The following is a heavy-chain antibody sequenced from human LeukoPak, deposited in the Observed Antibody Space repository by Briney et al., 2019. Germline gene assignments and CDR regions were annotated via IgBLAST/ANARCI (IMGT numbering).Heavy chain of an antibody. CDR3: ARRRSLTYYYGSGSYYNFDY. J-gene: IGHJ4*02. Sequence: SETLSLTCAVYGGSFSGYYWSWIRQPPGKGLEWIGEINHSGSTNYNPSLKSRVTISVDTSKNQFSLKLSSVTAADTAVYYCARRRSLTYYYGSGSYYNFDYWGQGTLVTVSS. V-gene: IGHV4-34*01. CDR1: GGSFSGYY. CDR2: INHSGST. D-gene: IGHD3-10*01.